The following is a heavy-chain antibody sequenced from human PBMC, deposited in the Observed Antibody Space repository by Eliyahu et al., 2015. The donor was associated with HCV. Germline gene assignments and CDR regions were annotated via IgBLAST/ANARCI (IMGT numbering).Heavy chain of an antibody. J-gene: IGHJ4*02. CDR3: ARGGLPAAFDY. CDR1: GITFSSNW. Sequence: EVRLVESGGGLVQPGGSLRLSCAASGITFSSNWLHWVRQAPGKGLVWVSRINSDGGTTSYADAVKGRFTISRDNAKNTLYLQMNSLRAEDTAVYFCARGGLPAAFDYWGQGTLVTVAS. CDR2: INSDGGTT. D-gene: IGHD2-2*01. V-gene: IGHV3-74*01.